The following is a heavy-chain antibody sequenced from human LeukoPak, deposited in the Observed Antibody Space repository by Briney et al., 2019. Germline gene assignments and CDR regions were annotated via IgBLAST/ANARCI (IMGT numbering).Heavy chain of an antibody. CDR3: AREDCRSASCYLGGSYYYFYMDV. CDR2: IYYGGTT. D-gene: IGHD2-2*01. CDR1: GGSVSSTSYY. J-gene: IGHJ6*03. V-gene: IGHV4-39*07. Sequence: SETLSLTCSVSGGSVSSTSYYLGWVRQPPGKGLEWIGNIYYGGTTYYNPSLKSRVTISVDTSKNQFSLKLTSVTAADTAVYFCAREDCRSASCYLGGSYYYFYMDVWGKGTTVTVSS.